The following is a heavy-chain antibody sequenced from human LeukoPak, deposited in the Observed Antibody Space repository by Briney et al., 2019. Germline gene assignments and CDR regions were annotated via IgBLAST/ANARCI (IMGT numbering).Heavy chain of an antibody. CDR1: GGSISSGGYS. D-gene: IGHD1-26*01. Sequence: SETLSLTCAVSGGSISSGGYSWSWIRQPPGKGLEWIGYIYHSGSTNYNPSLKSRVTISVDKSKNQFSLKLSSVTAADTAVYYCARTARIDYFDYWGQGTLVTVSS. CDR2: IYHSGST. CDR3: ARTARIDYFDY. J-gene: IGHJ4*02. V-gene: IGHV4-30-2*01.